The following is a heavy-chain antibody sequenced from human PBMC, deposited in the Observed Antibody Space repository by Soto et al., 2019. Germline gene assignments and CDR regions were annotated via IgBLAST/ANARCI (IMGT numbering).Heavy chain of an antibody. D-gene: IGHD3-10*01. J-gene: IGHJ5*02. V-gene: IGHV4-59*01. CDR3: ARVIGRITMVPGVPDGGWFDP. CDR2: IYYSVST. CDR1: GGSISSYY. Sequence: SETLSLTCTVSGGSISSYYWSWIRQPPGKGLEWIGYIYYSVSTNYNPSLKSRVTISVDTSKNQFSLKLSSVTAADTAVYYCARVIGRITMVPGVPDGGWFDPWGQGTLVTVSS.